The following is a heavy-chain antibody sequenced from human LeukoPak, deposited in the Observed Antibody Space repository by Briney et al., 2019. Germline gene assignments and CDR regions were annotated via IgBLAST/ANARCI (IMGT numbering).Heavy chain of an antibody. J-gene: IGHJ4*02. Sequence: GESLKISCKGSGYSFTSYWIGWVRQMPGKGLEWMGIIYPGGSDTRYSPSFQGQVTISADKSISTAYLQWSSLKASDTAMYYCARVSLDSSGWTAFDYWGQGTLVTVSS. CDR1: GYSFTSYW. D-gene: IGHD6-19*01. V-gene: IGHV5-51*01. CDR2: IYPGGSDT. CDR3: ARVSLDSSGWTAFDY.